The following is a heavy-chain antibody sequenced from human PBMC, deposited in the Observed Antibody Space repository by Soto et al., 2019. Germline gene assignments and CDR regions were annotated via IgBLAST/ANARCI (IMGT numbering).Heavy chain of an antibody. CDR2: LVGNGGDR. CDR1: GFSVSAYA. Sequence: PGGSLRLSCAASGFSVSAYAMNWVRQAPGKGLQWVSGLVGNGGDRNYADSVRGRFTVSRDNSKNTLYLQMNNLRDEDTAVYYCAKDFIANNGVWEAFDMWGRGTEVTVSS. V-gene: IGHV3-23*01. CDR3: AKDFIANNGVWEAFDM. D-gene: IGHD2-8*01. J-gene: IGHJ3*02.